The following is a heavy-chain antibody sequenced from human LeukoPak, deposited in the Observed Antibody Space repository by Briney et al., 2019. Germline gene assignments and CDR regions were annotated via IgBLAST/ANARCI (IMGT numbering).Heavy chain of an antibody. CDR1: GFTFSSYA. V-gene: IGHV3-30*04. D-gene: IGHD3-22*01. CDR3: ARDSANYYDSSGYHVT. CDR2: IPYDGSNK. J-gene: IGHJ5*02. Sequence: PGGSLRLSCAASGFTFSSYAMHWVRQAPGKGLEWVAVIPYDGSNKYYADSVKGRFTISRDNSKNTLYLQMNSLRAEDTAVYYCARDSANYYDSSGYHVTWGQGTLVTVSS.